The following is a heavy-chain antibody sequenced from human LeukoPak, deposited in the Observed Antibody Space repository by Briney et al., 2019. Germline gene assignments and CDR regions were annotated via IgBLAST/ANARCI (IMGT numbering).Heavy chain of an antibody. Sequence: PGGSLRLSCAASGITFSSYAMSWVRQAPGKGLEWVSTISGSGGSTYYADPVKGRFTISRDNAKNSLYLQMNSLRAEDTAVYYCARDAMYNWNYGGGDYWGQGTLVTVSS. CDR3: ARDAMYNWNYGGGDY. CDR2: ISGSGGST. D-gene: IGHD1-7*01. J-gene: IGHJ4*02. CDR1: GITFSSYA. V-gene: IGHV3-23*01.